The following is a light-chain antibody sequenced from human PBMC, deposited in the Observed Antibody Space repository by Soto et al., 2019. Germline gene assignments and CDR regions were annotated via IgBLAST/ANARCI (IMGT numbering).Light chain of an antibody. CDR3: GTWDTSLSAGV. CDR1: SSNIGSNY. J-gene: IGLJ2*01. CDR2: DNN. Sequence: QSVLTQPPSVSAAPGQKVTISCSGSSSNIGSNYVSWYQQVPGTAPKLLIYDNNKRPSGIPDRFSGSKSGTSATLGITGLQTGDEADYYCGTWDTSLSAGVFGGGTHLTVL. V-gene: IGLV1-51*01.